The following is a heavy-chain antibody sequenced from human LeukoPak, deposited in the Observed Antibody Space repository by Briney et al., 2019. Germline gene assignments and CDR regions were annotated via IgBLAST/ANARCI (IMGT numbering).Heavy chain of an antibody. D-gene: IGHD3-22*01. CDR2: INQSGST. CDR3: ASRSKDSRGYYYFDY. J-gene: IGHJ4*02. Sequence: PSETLSLTCAVYGGSFSGYFSTWIRQPPGNGLEWNGEINQSGSTNYNPTLKRRSTISVDKPKNQFALKPSSWTPPHTAVYYCASRSKDSRGYYYFDYWGQGTLVTVSS. V-gene: IGHV4-34*01. CDR1: GGSFSGYF.